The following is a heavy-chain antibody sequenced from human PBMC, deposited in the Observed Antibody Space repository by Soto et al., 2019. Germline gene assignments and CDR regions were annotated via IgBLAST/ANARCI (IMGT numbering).Heavy chain of an antibody. V-gene: IGHV3-33*01. CDR3: ARDLFGPGLYSRRFDP. D-gene: IGHD3-10*02. J-gene: IGHJ5*02. CDR1: GFTFSSYG. Sequence: GGSLRLSCAASGFTFSSYGMHWVRQAPGKGLEWVAVIWYDGSNKYYADSVKGRFTISRDNSKNTLYLQMNSLRAEDTAVYYCARDLFGPGLYSRRFDPWGQGTLVTVSS. CDR2: IWYDGSNK.